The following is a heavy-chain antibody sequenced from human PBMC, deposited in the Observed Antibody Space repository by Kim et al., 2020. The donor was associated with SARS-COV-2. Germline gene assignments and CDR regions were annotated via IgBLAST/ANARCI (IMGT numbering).Heavy chain of an antibody. CDR2: ISGGAVNK. J-gene: IGHJ6*02. D-gene: IGHD2-21*01. Sequence: GGSLRLSCAASGFTFDTFPMSWVRQAPGKGLEWVSVISGGAVNKFYADSVRGRFTISRDNSKSTLYLQMNSLRDEDTALYYCAKMVIMDGYNYFYYYAMDVWGQGTTVTVSS. V-gene: IGHV3-23*01. CDR3: AKMVIMDGYNYFYYYAMDV. CDR1: GFTFDTFP.